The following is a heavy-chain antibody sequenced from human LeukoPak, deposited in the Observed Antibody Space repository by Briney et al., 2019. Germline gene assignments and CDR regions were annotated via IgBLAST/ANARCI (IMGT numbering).Heavy chain of an antibody. D-gene: IGHD5-18*01. Sequence: GGSLRLSCAASGFTFSKYWMTWVRQAPGKGLEWVSYISSSGSTIYYADSVKGRFTISRDNAKNSLYLQVNSLRAEDTAVYYCAREEGGYSYGNRIFDYWGQGTLVTVSS. CDR2: ISSSGSTI. CDR3: AREEGGYSYGNRIFDY. V-gene: IGHV3-48*03. J-gene: IGHJ4*02. CDR1: GFTFSKYW.